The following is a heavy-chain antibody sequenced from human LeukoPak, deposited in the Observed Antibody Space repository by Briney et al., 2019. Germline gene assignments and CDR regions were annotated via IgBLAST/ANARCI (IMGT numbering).Heavy chain of an antibody. CDR3: ARGSYYYYYYMDV. Sequence: KTSETLSLTCNVSGTSIKTYYWSWIRQSPGKGLEWIGYIFDRGTTNYNPSLKSRVTISVDTSKNQFSLKLSSVTAADTAVYYCARGSYYYYYYMDVWGKGTTVTVSS. CDR1: GTSIKTYY. D-gene: IGHD1-26*01. V-gene: IGHV4-59*01. J-gene: IGHJ6*03. CDR2: IFDRGTT.